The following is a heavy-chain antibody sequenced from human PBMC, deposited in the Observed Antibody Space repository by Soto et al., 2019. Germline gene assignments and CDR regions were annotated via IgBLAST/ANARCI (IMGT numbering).Heavy chain of an antibody. CDR1: GGSFSGYY. Sequence: SETLSLTCAVYGGSFSGYYWSWIRQPPGKGLEWIGEINHSGSTNYNPSLESRVTISVDTSKNQFSLKLSSVTAADTAVYYCARAFPSYSSGWYLGYGKSNWFNPWGQGTLVTVSS. CDR2: INHSGST. V-gene: IGHV4-34*01. D-gene: IGHD6-19*01. J-gene: IGHJ5*02. CDR3: ARAFPSYSSGWYLGYGKSNWFNP.